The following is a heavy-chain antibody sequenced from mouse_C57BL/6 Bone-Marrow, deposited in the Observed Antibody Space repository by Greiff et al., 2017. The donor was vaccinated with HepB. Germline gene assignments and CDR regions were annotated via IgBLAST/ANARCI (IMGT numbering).Heavy chain of an antibody. CDR3: ARSESYGNYPYYYAMDY. V-gene: IGHV7-3*01. CDR2: IRNKANGYTT. J-gene: IGHJ4*01. CDR1: GFTFTDYY. D-gene: IGHD2-1*01. Sequence: EVQGVESGGGLVQPGGSLSLSCAASGFTFTDYYMSWVRQPPGKALEWLGFIRNKANGYTTEYSASVKGRFTISRDNSQSILYLQMNALRAEDSATYYCARSESYGNYPYYYAMDYWGQGTSVTVSS.